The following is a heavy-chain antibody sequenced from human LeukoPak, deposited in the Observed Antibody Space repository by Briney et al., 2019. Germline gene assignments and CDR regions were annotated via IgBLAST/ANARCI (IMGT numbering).Heavy chain of an antibody. Sequence: GGSLRLSCAASGITFINAWMSWVRQAPGKGLEWVSVIYSGGSTYYADSVKGRFTISRHNSKNTLYLQMNSLRAEDTAVYYCARDLYSSSSPYYYYGMDVWGQGTTVTVSS. CDR2: IYSGGST. CDR1: GITFINAW. CDR3: ARDLYSSSSPYYYYGMDV. J-gene: IGHJ6*02. V-gene: IGHV3-53*04. D-gene: IGHD6-6*01.